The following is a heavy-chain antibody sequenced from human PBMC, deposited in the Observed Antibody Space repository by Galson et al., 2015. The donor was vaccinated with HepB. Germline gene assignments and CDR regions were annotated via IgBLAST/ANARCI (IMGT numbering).Heavy chain of an antibody. J-gene: IGHJ4*02. CDR2: IRHDGNTK. V-gene: IGHV3-30*02. CDR1: GFLFRSYA. D-gene: IGHD5/OR15-5a*01. Sequence: SLRLSCAASGFLFRSYAMHWVRLAPGKGLEWVAFIRHDGNTKYYRDSVKGRFTISRDNSKNTLYLQMNSLKVEDTAVYYCAKDLDLSTVTPSGGILVSQYYFDYWGQGTLVTVSS. CDR3: AKDLDLSTVTPSGGILVSQYYFDY.